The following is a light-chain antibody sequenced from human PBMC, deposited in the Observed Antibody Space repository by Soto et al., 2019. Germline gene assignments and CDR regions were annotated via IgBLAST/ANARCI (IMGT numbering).Light chain of an antibody. V-gene: IGKV1-39*01. CDR1: QSISTY. CDR3: QQSYMDPIT. Sequence: DIQMTQSPASRSATLGKTITITFRASQSISTYLNWYQKKPGKAPNLLIYDASRLQSGVPSRFSGSGGGTDFTLSISSVQPEDFATYFCQQSYMDPITFGQGTRLEI. CDR2: DAS. J-gene: IGKJ5*01.